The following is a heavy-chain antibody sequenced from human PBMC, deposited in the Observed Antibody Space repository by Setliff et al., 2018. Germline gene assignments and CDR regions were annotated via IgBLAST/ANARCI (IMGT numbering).Heavy chain of an antibody. CDR1: GFTFSSYS. CDR2: ISGSAGSI. Sequence: GGSLRLSCAASGFTFSSYSMNWVRQAPGKGLEWVSTISGSAGSIHLADSVKGRFTISRDNSKNTLFLQMSSLRAADTAVYYCAKRGVCTGGSCYESYWGQGTLVTRLL. CDR3: AKRGVCTGGSCYESY. V-gene: IGHV3-23*01. D-gene: IGHD2-15*01. J-gene: IGHJ4*02.